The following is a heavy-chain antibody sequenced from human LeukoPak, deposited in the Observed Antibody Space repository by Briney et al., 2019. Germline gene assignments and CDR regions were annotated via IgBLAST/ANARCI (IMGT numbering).Heavy chain of an antibody. V-gene: IGHV1-3*01. J-gene: IGHJ4*02. CDR3: ARDMVPPDPTLIDY. CDR2: IIAGDGHT. Sequence: GASVKVSCKTSGYTFSNYGIHWVRQAPGQRLEWMGWIIAGDGHTKFSQKFQGRVTITRDTSASTAYMELRSLRSEDTAVYYCARDMVPPDPTLIDYWGQGTLVTVSS. D-gene: IGHD4/OR15-4a*01. CDR1: GYTFSNYG.